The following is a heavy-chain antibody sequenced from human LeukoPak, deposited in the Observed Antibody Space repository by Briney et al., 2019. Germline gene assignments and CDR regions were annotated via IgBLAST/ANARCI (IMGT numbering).Heavy chain of an antibody. V-gene: IGHV4-59*11. CDR3: ARATSGNPLPTSYYYYYMDV. Sequence: PSETLSLTCTVSGSSISSHYWSWIRQPPGKGLEWIGYIYYSGSTNYNPSLKSRVTISVDTSKNQFSLKLSSVTAADTAVYYCARATSGNPLPTSYYYYYMDVWGKGTTVTVSS. CDR1: GSSISSHY. CDR2: IYYSGST. J-gene: IGHJ6*03. D-gene: IGHD4-23*01.